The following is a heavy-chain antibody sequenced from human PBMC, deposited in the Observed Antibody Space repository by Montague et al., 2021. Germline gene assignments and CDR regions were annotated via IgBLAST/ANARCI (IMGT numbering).Heavy chain of an antibody. J-gene: IGHJ5*02. D-gene: IGHD2-15*01. Sequence: SETLFLTCTVSGGSISSSSYYWGWIRQPPGKGLEWIGSIYYSGSTYYNPSLKSRVTISVDTSKNQYSLKLSSVTAADTAVYYCASLTLRPFEPWGQGTLVTVSS. CDR2: IYYSGST. V-gene: IGHV4-39*01. CDR3: ASLTLRPFEP. CDR1: GGSISSSSYY.